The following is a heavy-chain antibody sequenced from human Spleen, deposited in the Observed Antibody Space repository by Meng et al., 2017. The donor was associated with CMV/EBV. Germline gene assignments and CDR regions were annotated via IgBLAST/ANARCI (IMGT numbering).Heavy chain of an antibody. Sequence: CTVSGGYISNYYWSWIRQPPGKGLEWIGYIYYNGISHYNPSLKSRVTMSVDTSKNQFSLRLSSVTAADTAVYYCARDADYDLGYFQHWGQGSLVTVSS. V-gene: IGHV4-59*01. CDR3: ARDADYDLGYFQH. CDR2: IYYNGIS. CDR1: GGYISNYY. J-gene: IGHJ1*01. D-gene: IGHD3-3*01.